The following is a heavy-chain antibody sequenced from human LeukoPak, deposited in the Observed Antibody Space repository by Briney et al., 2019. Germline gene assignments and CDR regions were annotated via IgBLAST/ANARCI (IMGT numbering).Heavy chain of an antibody. D-gene: IGHD5-12*01. Sequence: GASVKVSCKASGYTFTSYGISWVRQAPGQGLEWMGGIIPIFGTANYAQKFQGRVTITADKSTSTAYMELSSLRSEDTAVYYCARVVATSPHYYYMDVWGKGTTVTVSS. CDR1: GYTFTSYG. CDR3: ARVVATSPHYYYMDV. J-gene: IGHJ6*03. V-gene: IGHV1-69*06. CDR2: IIPIFGTA.